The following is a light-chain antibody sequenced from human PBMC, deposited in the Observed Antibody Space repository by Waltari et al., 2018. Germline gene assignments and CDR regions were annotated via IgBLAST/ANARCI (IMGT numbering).Light chain of an antibody. CDR3: QQSYSSPHT. CDR2: WAS. CDR1: QSVLFSLNNKNY. J-gene: IGKJ2*01. V-gene: IGKV4-1*01. Sequence: DIVMTQSPDSLAVSLGERATINCKSSQSVLFSLNNKNYLAWYQQKPGQPPKLLIYWASTRESGVPDRFSGSESGTDFNLTISSLQAEDVAVYYCQQSYSSPHTFGQGTKLEIK.